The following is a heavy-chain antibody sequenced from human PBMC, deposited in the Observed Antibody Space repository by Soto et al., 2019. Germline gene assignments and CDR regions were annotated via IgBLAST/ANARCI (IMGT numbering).Heavy chain of an antibody. J-gene: IGHJ6*02. Sequence: QVHLVESGGGVVKPGRSLRLSCAASGFTFRSYAMHWVRQAPGKGLEGMAVISFDGSNKFYRDSVKGRFTISRDNSKNTLYLQINSLRYEDTAVYYCARGDREDIAVVVGVRPGEYGVDVWGQGTTVTVSS. CDR2: ISFDGSNK. CDR1: GFTFRSYA. V-gene: IGHV3-30-3*01. D-gene: IGHD2-15*01. CDR3: ARGDREDIAVVVGVRPGEYGVDV.